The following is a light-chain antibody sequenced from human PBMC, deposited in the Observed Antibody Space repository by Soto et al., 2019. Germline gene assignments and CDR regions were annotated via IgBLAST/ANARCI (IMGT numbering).Light chain of an antibody. CDR3: QHYNVYPWT. V-gene: IGKV1-8*01. J-gene: IGKJ1*01. CDR1: QDIGTY. Sequence: AIRMTQYQSSFSASTGDRVSVTCRATQDIGTYLAWYQQIPGKAPKLLIYDASTLQTGVPSRFSGSGSGTDFTLTISYLQSEDFATYYCQHYNVYPWTFGQGTKVDIK. CDR2: DAS.